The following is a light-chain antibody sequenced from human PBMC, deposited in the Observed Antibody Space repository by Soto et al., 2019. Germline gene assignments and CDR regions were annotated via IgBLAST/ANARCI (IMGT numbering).Light chain of an antibody. CDR3: SSYVSGATYV. CDR1: SMDIGVYKS. Sequence: SSLTQPASVSVSLGQSITVSCTGTSMDIGVYKSVSWYQYHPGKVPSLLIFEVSDRPSGVSNRFSGSKSGNTASLTIPGLQAEDEAAYFCSSYVSGATYVFGTGTKVTVL. CDR2: EVS. V-gene: IGLV2-14*01. J-gene: IGLJ1*01.